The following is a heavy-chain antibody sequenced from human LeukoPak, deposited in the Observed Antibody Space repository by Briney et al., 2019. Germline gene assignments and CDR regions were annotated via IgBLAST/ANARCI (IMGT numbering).Heavy chain of an antibody. V-gene: IGHV1-2*02. J-gene: IGHJ6*02. CDR3: AGYSGSDDPPGGWYYYGMDV. CDR2: INPNSGGT. CDR1: GYTFTGYY. Sequence: ASVKVSCKASGYTFTGYYMHWVRQAPGQGLEWMGWINPNSGGTNYAQKFQGRVTMTRDTSISTAYMELSRPRSDDTAVYYCAGYSGSDDPPGGWYYYGMDVWGQGTTVTVSS. D-gene: IGHD1-26*01.